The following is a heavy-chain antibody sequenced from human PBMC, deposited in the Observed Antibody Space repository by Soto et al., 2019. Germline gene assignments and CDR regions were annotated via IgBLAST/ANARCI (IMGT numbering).Heavy chain of an antibody. CDR1: GGSISSSSYY. J-gene: IGHJ4*02. Sequence: SETLSLTCTVSGGSISSSSYYWGWIRQPPGEGLEWIGSIYYSGSTYYNPSLESRVTISVDTSKNQFSLKLSSVTAADTAVYYCARIEYSSSFLNFDYWGQGTLVTVSS. CDR2: IYYSGST. V-gene: IGHV4-39*01. CDR3: ARIEYSSSFLNFDY. D-gene: IGHD6-6*01.